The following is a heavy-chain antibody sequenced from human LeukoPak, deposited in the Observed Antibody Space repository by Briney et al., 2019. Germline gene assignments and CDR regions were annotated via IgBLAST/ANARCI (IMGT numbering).Heavy chain of an antibody. V-gene: IGHV3-30*18. CDR3: AKSQGHYYGSGGYFEY. Sequence: GGSLRLSCAASGFTFSSYGMHWVRQAPGRGLEWVAVISYDGSNKYYADSVKGRFTISRDNSKNTLYLQMSSLRAEDTAVYYCAKSQGHYYGSGGYFEYWGQGTLVTVPS. CDR1: GFTFSSYG. D-gene: IGHD3-10*01. CDR2: ISYDGSNK. J-gene: IGHJ4*02.